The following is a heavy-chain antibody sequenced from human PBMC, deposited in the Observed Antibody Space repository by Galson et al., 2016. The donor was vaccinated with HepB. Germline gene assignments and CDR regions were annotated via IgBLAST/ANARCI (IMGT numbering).Heavy chain of an antibody. Sequence: SLRLSCAASGFRFSEHYMDWVRQAPGKGLEWVGRTRNKVNSYTTEYAASVKGRFTNSRDDSKNSLYLQMNSLKTEDTALYYCARPSGKYSGGFDIWGQGTRVTVSS. J-gene: IGHJ3*02. CDR2: TRNKVNSYTT. V-gene: IGHV3-72*01. CDR3: ARPSGKYSGGFDI. D-gene: IGHD2/OR15-2a*01. CDR1: GFRFSEHY.